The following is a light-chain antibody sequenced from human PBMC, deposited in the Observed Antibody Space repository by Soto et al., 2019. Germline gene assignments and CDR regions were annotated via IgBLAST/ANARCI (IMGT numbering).Light chain of an antibody. V-gene: IGLV1-44*01. CDR3: AAWDDSLDGEV. Sequence: QSVLTQPPSASGTPGQRVTISCSGRSSNLGSNSVNWYRQLPGTAPKLLIYRNNQRPSGVPDRFYGSKSGTSASLAISGLQSEDEADYYCAAWDDSLDGEVFGGGTQLTVL. CDR1: SSNLGSNS. J-gene: IGLJ3*02. CDR2: RNN.